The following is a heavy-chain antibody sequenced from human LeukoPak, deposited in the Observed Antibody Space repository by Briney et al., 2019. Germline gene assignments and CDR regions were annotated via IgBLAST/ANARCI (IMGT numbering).Heavy chain of an antibody. Sequence: GGSLRLSCAASGFTFTNYAMSWVRQTPGKGLEWVAATVGSRPDTYHADSVKGRFTVSRDNSRNTLYLQMNSLRAEDTAVYYCAELGITMIGGVWGKGTTVTISS. CDR2: TVGSRPDT. J-gene: IGHJ6*04. V-gene: IGHV3-23*01. CDR3: AELGITMIGGV. D-gene: IGHD3-10*02. CDR1: GFTFTNYA.